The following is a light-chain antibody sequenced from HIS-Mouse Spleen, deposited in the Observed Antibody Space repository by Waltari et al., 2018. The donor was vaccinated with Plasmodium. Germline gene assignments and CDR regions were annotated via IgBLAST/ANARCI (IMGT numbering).Light chain of an antibody. CDR3: YSTDSSGNHRV. Sequence: SYELTQPPSVSVSPGQTARITCSGDALPKKYAYWYQQKSGQAPVLFIYEDSKRPAGIPEGFPGSSSGTMATLTISGAQVEDEADYYCYSTDSSGNHRVFGGGTKLTVL. V-gene: IGLV3-10*01. J-gene: IGLJ3*02. CDR1: ALPKKY. CDR2: EDS.